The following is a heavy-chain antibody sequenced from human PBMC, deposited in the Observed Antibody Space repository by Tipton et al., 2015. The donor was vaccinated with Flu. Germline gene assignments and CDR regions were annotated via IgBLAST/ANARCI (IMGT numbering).Heavy chain of an antibody. V-gene: IGHV1-18*01. CDR3: ERNPRYCGSTSFYRGGAFDI. J-gene: IGHJ3*02. D-gene: IGHD2-2*01. CDR2: ISAYNGNT. Sequence: QLVQSGAEVKKPGASVKVSCKASGYTFTSYGISWVRQAPGQGLEWMGWISAYNGNTNYAQKLQGRVTMTTDTSTSTAYMELRSLKSDDTAVYYCERNPRYCGSTSFYRGGAFDIWGQGTMVTVSS. CDR1: GYTFTSYG.